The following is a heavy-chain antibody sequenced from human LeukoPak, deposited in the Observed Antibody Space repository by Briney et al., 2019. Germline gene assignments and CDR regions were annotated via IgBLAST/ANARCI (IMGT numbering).Heavy chain of an antibody. CDR2: INHSGST. Sequence: SETLSLTCAACGGSFSGYYWSWIRQPPGKGLEWIGEINHSGSTNYNPSLKSRVTISVDTSKNQFSLKLSSVTAADTAVYYCARTSSVRGRFDPWGQGTLVTVSS. J-gene: IGHJ5*02. V-gene: IGHV4-34*01. CDR3: ARTSSVRGRFDP. D-gene: IGHD3-10*01. CDR1: GGSFSGYY.